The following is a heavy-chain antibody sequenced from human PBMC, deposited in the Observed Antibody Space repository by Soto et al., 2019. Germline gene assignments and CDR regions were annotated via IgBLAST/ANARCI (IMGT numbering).Heavy chain of an antibody. V-gene: IGHV4-39*01. J-gene: IGHJ4*02. CDR1: GGSISSSSYY. D-gene: IGHD1-7*01. CDR3: ARHKLLNFDY. Sequence: QLQLQESGPGLVKPSETLSLTCTVSGGSISSSSYYWGWIRQPPVKGLEWIGSIYYSGSTYYNPSLKSRVTISVDTSKNQFSLKLSSVTAADTAVYYCARHKLLNFDYWGQGTLVTVSS. CDR2: IYYSGST.